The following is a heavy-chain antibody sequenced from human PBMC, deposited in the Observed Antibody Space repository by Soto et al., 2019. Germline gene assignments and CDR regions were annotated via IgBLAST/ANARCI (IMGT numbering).Heavy chain of an antibody. J-gene: IGHJ4*02. D-gene: IGHD3-10*01. Sequence: PSETLSVTCTVAGCNLSSYYWSWLRQPAGKGLEWLGRIYTSGSTNYNPSLKSRVTMSVDTSKNQFSLKLSSVTAADTAVYYWARTLPGYYFDYWGQGTLVTSPQ. CDR3: ARTLPGYYFDY. CDR1: GCNLSSYY. V-gene: IGHV4-4*07. CDR2: IYTSGST.